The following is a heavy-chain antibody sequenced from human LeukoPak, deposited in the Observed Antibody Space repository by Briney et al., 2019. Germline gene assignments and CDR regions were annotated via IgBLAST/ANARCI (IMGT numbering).Heavy chain of an antibody. D-gene: IGHD2-15*01. V-gene: IGHV3-7*01. CDR2: IKQDGSEK. CDR1: GFTFSSYS. Sequence: GGSLRLSCAASGFTFSSYSMSWVRQAPGQGLEWVANIKQDGSEKYYVDSVKGRFTISRDNAKNSLYLQMNSLRAEDTAVYYCAREYCSGGSCYVYYYYMDVWGKGTTVTISS. CDR3: AREYCSGGSCYVYYYYMDV. J-gene: IGHJ6*03.